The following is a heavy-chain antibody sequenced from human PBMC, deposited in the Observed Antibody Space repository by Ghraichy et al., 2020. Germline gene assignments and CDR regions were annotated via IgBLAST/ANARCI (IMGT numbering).Heavy chain of an antibody. J-gene: IGHJ4*02. Sequence: GGSLRLSCAASGFNFNDAWMSWVRQAPGKGLEWVARINSKAYGETSDYAAPVQGRFIILRDDSDWTISLQMNSLKTEDTAFYYCTTLSTTATHGGDYWGQGALVTVSS. CDR2: INSKAYGETS. CDR3: TTLSTTATHGGDY. CDR1: GFNFNDAW. V-gene: IGHV3-15*01. D-gene: IGHD4-17*01.